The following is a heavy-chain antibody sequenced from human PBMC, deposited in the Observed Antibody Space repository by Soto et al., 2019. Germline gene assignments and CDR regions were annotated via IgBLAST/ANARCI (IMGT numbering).Heavy chain of an antibody. CDR3: AKGSADSRPYYFDY. D-gene: IGHD2-2*01. CDR2: MSGSGAST. J-gene: IGHJ4*02. Sequence: PVGSLRLSCAVSGFTFSTCAMSWVRQAPGKGLEWVSVMSGSGASTYYADSVKGRFTISRDNPKKTLYLQMNSLSAEDTAVYYCAKGSADSRPYYFDYWGQGILVTVSS. V-gene: IGHV3-23*01. CDR1: GFTFSTCA.